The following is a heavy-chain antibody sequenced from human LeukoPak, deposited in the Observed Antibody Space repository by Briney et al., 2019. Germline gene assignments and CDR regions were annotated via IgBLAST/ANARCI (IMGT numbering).Heavy chain of an antibody. D-gene: IGHD3-3*01. CDR1: GYTFTSYG. J-gene: IGHJ6*03. V-gene: IGHV1-18*01. Sequence: ASVKVSCKASGYTFTSYGISWVRQAPGQGLEWMGWISAYNGNTNYAQKLQGRVTMTTDTSTSTAYMELRSLRSDDTAVYYCARVRKDLEWLKNYYYYYYMDVWGKGTTVTVSS. CDR2: ISAYNGNT. CDR3: ARVRKDLEWLKNYYYYYYMDV.